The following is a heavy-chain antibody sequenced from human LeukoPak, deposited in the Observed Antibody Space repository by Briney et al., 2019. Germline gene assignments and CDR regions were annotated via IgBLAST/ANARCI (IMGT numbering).Heavy chain of an antibody. CDR1: GYTFINYY. CDR2: INPSDGST. CDR3: ARLYRGLSSIWPVGF. Sequence: ASVKVSCKASGYTFINYYMHWVRPAPGQGLEWLGMINPSDGSTTYAQKFQGRVTVTRDTSMSTVYMELSSLRSDDTAVYYCARLYRGLSSIWPVGFWGQGTLVTVSS. D-gene: IGHD6-13*01. V-gene: IGHV1-46*01. J-gene: IGHJ4*02.